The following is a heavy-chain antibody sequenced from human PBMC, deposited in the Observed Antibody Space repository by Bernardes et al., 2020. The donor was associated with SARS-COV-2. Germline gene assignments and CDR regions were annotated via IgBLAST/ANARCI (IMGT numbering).Heavy chain of an antibody. V-gene: IGHV3-21*01. J-gene: IGHJ4*02. CDR1: GFTFSNYN. CDR2: ISSSSSYI. Sequence: GRSLRLCCAASGFTFSNYNMNWVRQAPGKGLEWVSSISSSSSYIYYADSLKGRVTISRDNAKNSLFLQMNTLRVEDTAVYYCARQWNYDTTGYYYWGQGTLVTVSP. D-gene: IGHD3-22*01. CDR3: ARQWNYDTTGYYY.